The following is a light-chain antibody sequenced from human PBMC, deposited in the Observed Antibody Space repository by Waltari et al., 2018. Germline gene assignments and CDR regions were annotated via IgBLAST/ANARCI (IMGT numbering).Light chain of an antibody. V-gene: IGKV1-5*03. CDR3: QQYNSYSLLT. CDR1: QSISNW. J-gene: IGKJ4*01. Sequence: DIQMTQSPPTLPDSVGTGFTIICRASQSISNWLAWYQQKPGKAPKLLIYKASTLESGVPSRFSGSGSGTEFTLTISSLQPDDFATYYCQQYNSYSLLTFGGGTKVEIK. CDR2: KAS.